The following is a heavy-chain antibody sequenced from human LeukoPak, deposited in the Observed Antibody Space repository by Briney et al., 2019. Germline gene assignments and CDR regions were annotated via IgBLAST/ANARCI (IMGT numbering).Heavy chain of an antibody. Sequence: ASVKVSCKASGYTFTSYYMHWVRQAPGQGLEWMGIINPSGGSTSYAQKFQGRVTMTRDTSTSTVYMELSSLRSEDTAVYYCARAFDIVVVPAFFDYWGQGTLVTVSS. D-gene: IGHD2-2*01. CDR1: GYTFTSYY. V-gene: IGHV1-46*01. J-gene: IGHJ4*02. CDR3: ARAFDIVVVPAFFDY. CDR2: INPSGGST.